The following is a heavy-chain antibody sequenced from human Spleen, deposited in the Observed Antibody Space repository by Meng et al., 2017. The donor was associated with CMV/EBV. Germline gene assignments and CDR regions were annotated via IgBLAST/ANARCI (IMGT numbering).Heavy chain of an antibody. CDR3: ARGELIDY. CDR1: GGSISSSGYY. V-gene: IGHV4-39*07. CDR2: VYHSGTT. Sequence: LSCTVSGGSISSSGYYWGWIRQSPGKELEWIGSVYHSGTTNYNPSLKSRVTITVDTSTNQFSLKLNSVTAADTAVYYCARGELIDYWGQGMLVTVSS. D-gene: IGHD1-1*01. J-gene: IGHJ4*02.